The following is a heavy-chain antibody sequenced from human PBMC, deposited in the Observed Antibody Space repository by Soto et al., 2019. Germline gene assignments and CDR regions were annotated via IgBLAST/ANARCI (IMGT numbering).Heavy chain of an antibody. CDR2: ISYDGSNK. CDR3: VKDNLFAYGGNSGGFDY. D-gene: IGHD4-17*01. V-gene: IGHV3-30*18. CDR1: GFTFSSYG. J-gene: IGHJ4*02. Sequence: QVQLVESGGGVVQPGRSLRLSCAASGFTFSSYGMHWVRQAPGKGLEWVAVISYDGSNKYYADSVKGRFTISRDNSKNTLYLQMNSLRAEDTAVYYCVKDNLFAYGGNSGGFDYWGQGTLVTVSS.